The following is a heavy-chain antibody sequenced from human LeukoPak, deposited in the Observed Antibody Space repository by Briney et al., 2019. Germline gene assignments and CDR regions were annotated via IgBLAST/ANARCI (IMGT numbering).Heavy chain of an antibody. CDR3: ARDNGSGWSNLYYFDY. CDR1: GYTFTGYY. Sequence: EASVKVSCKASGYTFTGYYMHWVRQAPGQGLEWMGWINPNSGGTNYAQKFQGRVTMTRDTSISTAYMELSRLRSDDTAVYYCARDNGSGWSNLYYFDYWGQGTLVTVSS. J-gene: IGHJ4*02. D-gene: IGHD6-19*01. V-gene: IGHV1-2*02. CDR2: INPNSGGT.